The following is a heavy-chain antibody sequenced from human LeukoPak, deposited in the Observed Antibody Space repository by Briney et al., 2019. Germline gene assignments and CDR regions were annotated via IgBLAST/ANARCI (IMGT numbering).Heavy chain of an antibody. V-gene: IGHV4-61*01. J-gene: IGHJ5*02. CDR2: IDYSGST. Sequence: SETLSLTWTVSGGSVISGSYYWSWIRQPPVKGLEWIGYIDYSGSTNHNPSLQRRVTISVDTSKHQFSLTLSSVTAADTAVYYCARRNYCSGGSCYWFDPWGQGTLATVSS. CDR1: GGSVISGSYY. D-gene: IGHD2-15*01. CDR3: ARRNYCSGGSCYWFDP.